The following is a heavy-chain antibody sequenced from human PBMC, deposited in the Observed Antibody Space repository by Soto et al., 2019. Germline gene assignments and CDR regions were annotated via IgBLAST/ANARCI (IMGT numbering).Heavy chain of an antibody. CDR1: GGSISSGGYY. V-gene: IGHV4-31*03. CDR3: AKGGSGSYSNAFDI. Sequence: PSETLSLTCTVSGGSISSGGYYWSWIRQHPGKGLEWIGYIYYSGSTYYNPSLKSRVTISVDTSKNQFSLKLSSVTAADTAVYYWAKGGSGSYSNAFDIWGQGTMVTVSS. D-gene: IGHD3-10*01. J-gene: IGHJ3*02. CDR2: IYYSGST.